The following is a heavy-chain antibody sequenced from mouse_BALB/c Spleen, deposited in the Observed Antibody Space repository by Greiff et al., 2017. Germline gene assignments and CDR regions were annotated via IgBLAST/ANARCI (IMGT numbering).Heavy chain of an antibody. CDR3: ARQRENGNYVRAMDY. CDR1: GFAFSSYD. V-gene: IGHV5-12-1*01. Sequence: EVQLVESGGGLVTPGGSLKLSCAASGFAFSSYDMSWVRQTPEKRLEWVAYLSSGGGSTYYPDTVKGRFTISRDNAKNTLYLQMSSLKSEDTAMYYCARQRENGNYVRAMDYWGQGTSVTVSS. J-gene: IGHJ4*01. D-gene: IGHD2-1*01. CDR2: LSSGGGST.